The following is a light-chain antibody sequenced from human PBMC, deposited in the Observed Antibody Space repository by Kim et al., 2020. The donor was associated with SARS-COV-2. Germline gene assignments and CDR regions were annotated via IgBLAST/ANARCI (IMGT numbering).Light chain of an antibody. CDR2: QDS. CDR3: QAWDSSTKVV. J-gene: IGLJ2*01. Sequence: SYELTQPPSVSVSPGQTASITCSGDKLGDKYACWYQQKPGQSPVLVIYQDSKRPSGIPERFSGCNSGNTATLTISGTQAMDEADYYCQAWDSSTKVVFGGGTQLTVL. CDR1: KLGDKY. V-gene: IGLV3-1*01.